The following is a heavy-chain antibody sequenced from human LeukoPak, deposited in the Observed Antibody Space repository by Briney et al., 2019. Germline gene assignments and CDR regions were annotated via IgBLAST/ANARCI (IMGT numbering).Heavy chain of an antibody. D-gene: IGHD2-15*01. J-gene: IGHJ3*02. V-gene: IGHV1-2*02. CDR2: INPNSGGT. CDR1: GYTFTGYY. CDR3: ARYHYCSGGSCYALGAPLLAFDI. Sequence: ASVKVPCKASGYTFTGYYMHWVRQAPGQGLEWMGWINPNSGGTNYAQKFQGRVTTTRDTSISTAYMELSRLRSDDTAVYYCARYHYCSGGSCYALGAPLLAFDIWGQGTMVTVSS.